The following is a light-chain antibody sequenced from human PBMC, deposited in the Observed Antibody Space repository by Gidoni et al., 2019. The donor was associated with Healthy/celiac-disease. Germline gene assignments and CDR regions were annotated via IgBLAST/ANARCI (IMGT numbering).Light chain of an antibody. CDR2: KAS. J-gene: IGKJ4*01. CDR3: QQYNSYPT. CDR1: QSISSW. Sequence: DIQMTQSPSTLSASVGDRVTITCRASQSISSWLAWYQQKPGKAPKLQIYKASSFESGVPSRCSGSGSVTEFTLTISSLQPDDFATYHCQQYNSYPTFGGGTKVEIK. V-gene: IGKV1-5*03.